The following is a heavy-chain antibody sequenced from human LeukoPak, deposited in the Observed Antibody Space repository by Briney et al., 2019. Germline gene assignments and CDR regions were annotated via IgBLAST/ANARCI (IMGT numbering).Heavy chain of an antibody. Sequence: ASVKVSCKASGGTFSSYAISWVRQAPGQGLEWMGRIIPILGIANYAQKFQGRVTITADQSTSTAYMEQSSLRSEDTAVYYCARTLGYCSGGSCHRNNWFDPWGQGTLVTVSS. V-gene: IGHV1-69*04. CDR2: IIPILGIA. J-gene: IGHJ5*02. CDR3: ARTLGYCSGGSCHRNNWFDP. D-gene: IGHD2-15*01. CDR1: GGTFSSYA.